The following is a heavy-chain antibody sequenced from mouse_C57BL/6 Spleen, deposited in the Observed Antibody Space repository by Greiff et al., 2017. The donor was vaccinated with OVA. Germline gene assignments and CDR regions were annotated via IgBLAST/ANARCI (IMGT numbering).Heavy chain of an antibody. CDR2: INYDGSST. D-gene: IGHD3-2*02. CDR1: GFTFSDYY. CDR3: ARESSGYVGDYAMDY. J-gene: IGHJ4*01. Sequence: EVKLVESEGGLVQPGSSMKLSCTASGFTFSDYYMAWVRQVPEKGLEWVANINYDGSSTYYLDTLKSRFIISRDNAKKILYLQMSSLKSEDTATYCCARESSGYVGDYAMDYWGQGTSVTVSS. V-gene: IGHV5-16*01.